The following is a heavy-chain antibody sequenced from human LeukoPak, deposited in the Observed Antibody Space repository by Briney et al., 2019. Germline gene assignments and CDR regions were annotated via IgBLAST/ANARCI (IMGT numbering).Heavy chain of an antibody. CDR3: ARDRYYGSGSPLV. CDR1: GYSISSGYY. D-gene: IGHD3-10*01. J-gene: IGHJ4*02. CDR2: IYTSGST. Sequence: PSETLSLTCTVSGYSISSGYYWGWIRQPPRKGLEWIGSIYTSGSTNYNPSLKSRVTISVDTSKNQFSLKLSSVTAADTAVYYCARDRYYGSGSPLVWGQGTLVTVSS. V-gene: IGHV4-38-2*02.